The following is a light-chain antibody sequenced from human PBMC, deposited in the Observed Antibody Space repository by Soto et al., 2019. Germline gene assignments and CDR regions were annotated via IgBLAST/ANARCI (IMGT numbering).Light chain of an antibody. Sequence: DIQMTKSPSTLSASVGDRVTITGRASQSISSWLAWYQQKPGKAPKLLIYDASSLESGVPSRFSGSGSGTEFTLTISSLQPDDFATYYCQQYNSYSRTFGQGTKVDIK. CDR2: DAS. CDR3: QQYNSYSRT. V-gene: IGKV1-5*01. J-gene: IGKJ1*01. CDR1: QSISSW.